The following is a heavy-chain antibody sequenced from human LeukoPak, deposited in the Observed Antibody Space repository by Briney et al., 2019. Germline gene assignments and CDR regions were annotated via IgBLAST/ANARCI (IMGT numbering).Heavy chain of an antibody. Sequence: PSQTLSLTCTVSGGSISSGGYYWSWIRQHPGKGLEWIGYIYYSGSTYYNPSLKSRVTISVDTSKSQFSLKLSSVTAADTAVYYCARSISREPNWSGYYYYYYYGMDVWGQGTTVTVSS. CDR1: GGSISSGGYY. CDR2: IYYSGST. V-gene: IGHV4-31*03. D-gene: IGHD3-3*01. J-gene: IGHJ6*02. CDR3: ARSISREPNWSGYYYYYYYGMDV.